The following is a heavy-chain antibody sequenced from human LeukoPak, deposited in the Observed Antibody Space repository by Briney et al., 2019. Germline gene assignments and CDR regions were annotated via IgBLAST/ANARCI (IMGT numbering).Heavy chain of an antibody. CDR3: AGAAAAFDH. Sequence: GGSLRLSCAASGFTFSKHAMLWVRRAPGKGLEWVALISHDGGDRFYADSVKGRFTISRVNSKNTVPLQLNTLRTDDTAIYYCAGAAAAFDHWGQGTLVTVSS. CDR1: GFTFSKHA. J-gene: IGHJ4*02. D-gene: IGHD6-13*01. CDR2: ISHDGGDR. V-gene: IGHV3-30*04.